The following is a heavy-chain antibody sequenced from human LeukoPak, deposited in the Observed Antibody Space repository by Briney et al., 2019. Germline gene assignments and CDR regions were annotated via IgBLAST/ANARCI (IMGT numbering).Heavy chain of an antibody. Sequence: ASVKVSCKASGYIFTNYVLHWVRQAPGQGLEWMGWINTNTGNPTYTQGFTGRFVFSLDTSVSTAYLQISSLKADDTAMYYCARGDYDTHGYQTRWGQGTLVTVSS. D-gene: IGHD3-22*01. J-gene: IGHJ4*02. CDR1: GYIFTNYV. V-gene: IGHV7-4-1*02. CDR2: INTNTGNP. CDR3: ARGDYDTHGYQTR.